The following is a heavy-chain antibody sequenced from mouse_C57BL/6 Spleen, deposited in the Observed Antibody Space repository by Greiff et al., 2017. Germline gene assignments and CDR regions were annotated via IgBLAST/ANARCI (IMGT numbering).Heavy chain of an antibody. Sequence: VQLQQSGPGLVKPGASVKISCKASGYSFPGYYMNWVKQSPEKRLEWIGEINPSAGGTTYNQKFKAQATLTVDKSSSTAYMQLKSLTSEDSAVYYCTRLDDYNGFAYWGQGTLVTVSA. CDR1: GYSFPGYY. J-gene: IGHJ3*01. CDR3: TRLDDYNGFAY. CDR2: INPSAGGT. V-gene: IGHV1-42*01. D-gene: IGHD1-1*01.